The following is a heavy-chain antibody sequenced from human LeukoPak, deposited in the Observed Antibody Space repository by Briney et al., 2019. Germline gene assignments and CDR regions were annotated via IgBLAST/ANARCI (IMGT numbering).Heavy chain of an antibody. CDR2: FDPEDGET. J-gene: IGHJ4*02. Sequence: ASVKVSCKVSGHTLTELSMHWVRQAPGKGLEWMGGFDPEDGETIYAQKFQGRVTMTEDTSTDTAYMELSSLRSEDTAVYYCATGYGVVDNFDYWGQGTLVTVSS. CDR3: ATGYGVVDNFDY. V-gene: IGHV1-24*01. CDR1: GHTLTELS. D-gene: IGHD2-2*01.